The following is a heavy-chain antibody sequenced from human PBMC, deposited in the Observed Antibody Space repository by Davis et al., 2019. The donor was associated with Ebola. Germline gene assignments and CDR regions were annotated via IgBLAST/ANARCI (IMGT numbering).Heavy chain of an antibody. Sequence: AASVQVSCKASGYTFTSYAMHWVRQAPGQRLEWMGWINAGNGNTKYSQKFQGRVTITRDTSASTAYMELSSLRSEDTTVYYCARAVAAWFDPWGQGTLVTVSS. D-gene: IGHD6-19*01. CDR3: ARAVAAWFDP. V-gene: IGHV1-3*01. CDR1: GYTFTSYA. J-gene: IGHJ5*02. CDR2: INAGNGNT.